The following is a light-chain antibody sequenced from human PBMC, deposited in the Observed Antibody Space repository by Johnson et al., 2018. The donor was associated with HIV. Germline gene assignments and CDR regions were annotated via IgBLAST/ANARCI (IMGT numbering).Light chain of an antibody. J-gene: IGLJ1*01. CDR2: ENN. Sequence: QSVLTQPPSVSATPGQKVTISCSGSSSNIGNNYVSWYQQLPGTAPKLLIYENNKRPSGIPDRFSGSKSGTSDTLGITGLQTGDEADYYCGTWDSSLSAFDVFGTGTKVTVL. V-gene: IGLV1-51*02. CDR1: SSNIGNNY. CDR3: GTWDSSLSAFDV.